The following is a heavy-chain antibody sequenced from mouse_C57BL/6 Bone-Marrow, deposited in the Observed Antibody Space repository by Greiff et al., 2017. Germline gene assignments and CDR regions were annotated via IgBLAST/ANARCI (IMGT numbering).Heavy chain of an antibody. CDR1: GYTFTSYW. CDR2: IDPSDSYT. CDR3: ARFGDDYYDVYFDY. J-gene: IGHJ2*01. V-gene: IGHV1-69*01. D-gene: IGHD1-1*01. Sequence: QVQLQQPGAELVMPGASVKLSCKASGYTFTSYWMHWVKQRPGQGLEWIGEIDPSDSYTKYNQKFKGKSTLPVDKSSSTAYMQLSSLTSEDSAVYYGARFGDDYYDVYFDYWGQGTTLTVSS.